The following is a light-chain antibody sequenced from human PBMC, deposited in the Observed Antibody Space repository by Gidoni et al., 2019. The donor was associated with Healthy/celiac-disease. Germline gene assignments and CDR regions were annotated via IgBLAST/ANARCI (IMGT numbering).Light chain of an antibody. CDR3: XXXDSXSDHXX. J-gene: IGLJ3*02. V-gene: IGLV3-21*02. CDR1: NIGSKR. CDR2: DDS. Sequence: SYVLTQPPSXXVAPGQTARITCWGNNIGSKRVHWYQQKPGQAPVLVVYDDSDRPSGIPERXXGPXSGTXXXLTXXXVEAGDAAXYYCXXXDSXSDHXXXGGXXKLTXL.